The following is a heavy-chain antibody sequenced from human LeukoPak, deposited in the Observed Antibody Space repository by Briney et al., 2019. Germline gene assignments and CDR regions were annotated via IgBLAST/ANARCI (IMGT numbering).Heavy chain of an antibody. V-gene: IGHV3-15*01. Sequence: GGSLRLSCAASGFSFSNATMSWVPQAPGKGLEWVGRIKSKTDGGTTDYAAPVKGRFTISRDDSKNKLYLEMNSLKTDDTAVYYCTTDQLIYGSGSYGYWGQGTLVTVSS. CDR3: TTDQLIYGSGSYGY. D-gene: IGHD3-10*01. J-gene: IGHJ4*02. CDR2: IKSKTDGGTT. CDR1: GFSFSNAT.